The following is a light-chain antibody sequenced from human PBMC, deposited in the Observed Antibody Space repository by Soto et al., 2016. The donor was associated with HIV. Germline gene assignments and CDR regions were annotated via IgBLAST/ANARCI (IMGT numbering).Light chain of an antibody. J-gene: IGKJ2*01. CDR3: QQYNSYPYT. CDR2: KAS. CDR1: QRISSW. Sequence: IQMTQSPSSLSASVGDRVTITCRASQRISSWLAWYQQKPGKAPKLLIYKASTLESGVPSRFSGSGSGTEFTLTISSLQPDDFAIYYCQQYNSYPYTFGRGTKLEIK. V-gene: IGKV1-5*03.